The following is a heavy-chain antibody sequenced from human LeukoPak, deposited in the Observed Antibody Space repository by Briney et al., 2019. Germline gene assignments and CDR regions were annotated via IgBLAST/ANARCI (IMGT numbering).Heavy chain of an antibody. CDR1: GYTFTDYW. CDR3: APGGAIDY. CDR2: INPNSGGT. V-gene: IGHV1-2*02. Sequence: GASVKVSCKASGYTFTDYWMHWVRQAPGQGLEWMEWINPNSGGTKYAQKFQGRVTMTRDTSISTAYMELSRLRSDDTAMYYCAPGGAIDYWGQGTLVTVSS. D-gene: IGHD3-10*01. J-gene: IGHJ4*02.